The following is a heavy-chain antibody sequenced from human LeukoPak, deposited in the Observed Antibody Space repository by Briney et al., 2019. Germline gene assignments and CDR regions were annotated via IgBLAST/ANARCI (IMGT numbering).Heavy chain of an antibody. Sequence: GGSLRLSCAASGFTFSSYSMNWVRQAPGKGLEWVSSISSSSSYIYYADSVKGRFTISRDNAKNSLYLQMNSLRAEDTAVYYCARDILTADAFDIWGQGTMVTVSS. CDR3: ARDILTADAFDI. J-gene: IGHJ3*02. CDR2: ISSSSSYI. D-gene: IGHD3-9*01. V-gene: IGHV3-21*01. CDR1: GFTFSSYS.